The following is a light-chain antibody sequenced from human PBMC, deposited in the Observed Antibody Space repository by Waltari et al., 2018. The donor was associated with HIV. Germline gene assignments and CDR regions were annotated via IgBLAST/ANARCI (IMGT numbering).Light chain of an antibody. Sequence: QSVLTQPPSVSGAPGQRVTISCTGSSSNIGAPYDVHWYHQLPGSAPKLLIYGNSNRPSGVPDRFSGSKSCTSASLAITELQAEDEADYYCQSYDSSLSGWVFGGGTKLTVL. CDR3: QSYDSSLSGWV. V-gene: IGLV1-40*01. CDR2: GNS. CDR1: SSNIGAPYD. J-gene: IGLJ3*02.